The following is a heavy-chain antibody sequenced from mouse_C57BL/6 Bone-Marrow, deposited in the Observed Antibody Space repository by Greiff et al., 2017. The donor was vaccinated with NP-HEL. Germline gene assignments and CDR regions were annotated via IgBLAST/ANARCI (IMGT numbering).Heavy chain of an antibody. CDR2: IYPGSGST. V-gene: IGHV1-55*01. D-gene: IGHD2-12*01. CDR1: GYTFTSYW. Sequence: QVQLQQPGAELVKPGASVKMSCKASGYTFTSYWITWVKQRPGQGLEWIGDIYPGSGSTNYNEKFKSKATLTVDTSSSTAYMQLSSLTSEDSAVYYCASTVFGNYYSPYFDYWGQGTTLTVSS. CDR3: ASTVFGNYYSPYFDY. J-gene: IGHJ2*01.